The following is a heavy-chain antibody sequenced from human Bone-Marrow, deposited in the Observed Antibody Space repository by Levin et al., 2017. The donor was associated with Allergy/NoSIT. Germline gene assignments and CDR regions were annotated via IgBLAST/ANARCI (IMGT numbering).Heavy chain of an antibody. J-gene: IGHJ4*02. V-gene: IGHV3-21*01. CDR2: ISSSSSYI. CDR1: GFTFSSYS. Sequence: GGSLRLSCAASGFTFSSYSMNWVRQAPGKGLEWVSSISSSSSYIYYADSVKGRFTISRDNAKNSLYLQMNSLRAEDTAVYYCARDLHSTVTKLFDYWGQGTLVTVSS. CDR3: ARDLHSTVTKLFDY. D-gene: IGHD4-17*01.